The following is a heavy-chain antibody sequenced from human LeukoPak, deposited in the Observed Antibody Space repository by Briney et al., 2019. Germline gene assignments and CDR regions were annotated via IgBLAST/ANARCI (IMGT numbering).Heavy chain of an antibody. CDR3: ARAKQWQGAFDI. J-gene: IGHJ3*02. D-gene: IGHD6-19*01. CDR2: IYYSGST. CDR1: GGSISSYH. Sequence: SETLSLTCTVSGGSISSYHWSWIRQPPGKGLEWIGYIYYSGSTNYNPSLKSRVTISVDTSKNQFSLKLSSVTAADTAVYYCARAKQWQGAFDIWGQGTMVTVSS. V-gene: IGHV4-59*08.